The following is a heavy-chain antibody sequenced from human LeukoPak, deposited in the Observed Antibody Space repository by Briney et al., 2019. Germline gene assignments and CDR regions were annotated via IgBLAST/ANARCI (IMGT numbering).Heavy chain of an antibody. D-gene: IGHD4-17*01. V-gene: IGHV4-39*01. J-gene: IGHJ5*02. CDR3: ARQLFPFYGDYVGWAPGPLYWFDP. CDR2: IYYSGST. Sequence: SETLSLTCTVSGGSISSSSYYWGWIRRPPGKGLEWIGSIYYSGSTYYNPSLKSRVTISVDTSKIQFSLKLSSVTAADTAVYYCARQLFPFYGDYVGWAPGPLYWFDPWGQGTLVTVSS. CDR1: GGSISSSSYY.